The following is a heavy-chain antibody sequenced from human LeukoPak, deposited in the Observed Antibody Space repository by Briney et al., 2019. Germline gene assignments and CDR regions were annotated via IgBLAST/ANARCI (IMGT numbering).Heavy chain of an antibody. CDR2: VNLQGST. J-gene: IGHJ4*02. CDR3: AREGGPYRPFDY. Sequence: SETLSLTCGVSGGSITNTNYWTWVRQPPGKGLEWIGEVNLQGSTNYNPSLMGRVAIAVDTSENHISLQLTSVTAADTAVYYCAREGGPYRPFDYSGQGTLVTVSS. CDR1: GGSITNTNY. V-gene: IGHV4-4*02.